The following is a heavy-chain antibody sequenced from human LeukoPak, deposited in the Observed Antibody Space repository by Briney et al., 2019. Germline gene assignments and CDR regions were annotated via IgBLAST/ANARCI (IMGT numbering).Heavy chain of an antibody. D-gene: IGHD3-16*01. CDR1: GFTFSSYW. CDR2: IKQDGGET. Sequence: PGGSLRLSCAASGFTFSSYWMSWVRQAPGKGLEWVANIKQDGGETFYVDSVKGRFTISRDNAKNSLYLQMNSLRADDTAVFYCAKDRYDYVWGSYDEYYFDYWGQGTLVTVSS. V-gene: IGHV3-7*03. J-gene: IGHJ4*02. CDR3: AKDRYDYVWGSYDEYYFDY.